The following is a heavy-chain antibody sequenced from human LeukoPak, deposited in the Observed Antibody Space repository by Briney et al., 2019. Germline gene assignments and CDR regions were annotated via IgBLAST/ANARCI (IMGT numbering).Heavy chain of an antibody. J-gene: IGHJ4*02. CDR3: ATNLATVVTPAYY. V-gene: IGHV1-24*01. CDR1: VYTLIELS. D-gene: IGHD4-23*01. CDR2: FDPEDGET. Sequence: ASVNVSYKVSVYTLIELSMHWVRQAPGKGREWMGGFDPEDGETIYAQKFQGRVTMTEDTSTDTSYMELSSLRSDDTAVYYCATNLATVVTPAYYWGQGTLVTVSS.